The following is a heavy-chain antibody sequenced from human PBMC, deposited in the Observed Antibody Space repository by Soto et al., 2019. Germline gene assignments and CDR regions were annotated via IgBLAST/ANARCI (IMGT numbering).Heavy chain of an antibody. Sequence: SETLSLTCTVSGGSISSYYWSWIRQPPGKGLEWIGYIYYSGSTNYNPSLKSRVTISVDTSKNQFSLKLSSVTAAGTAGYYCARGECGLGNCRWDYWGQGTLVTVSS. CDR3: ARGECGLGNCRWDY. J-gene: IGHJ4*02. CDR2: IYYSGST. D-gene: IGHD2-15*01. V-gene: IGHV4-59*01. CDR1: GGSISSYY.